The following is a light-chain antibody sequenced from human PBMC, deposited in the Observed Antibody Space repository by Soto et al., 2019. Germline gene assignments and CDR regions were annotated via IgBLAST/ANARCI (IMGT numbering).Light chain of an antibody. V-gene: IGKV3-15*01. J-gene: IGKJ2*01. CDR3: QQYNAWPRT. CDR2: GAS. Sequence: RVMTQSPATLSVSPGERATLSCRASQSVSSGLAWYQQKPGQAPRLLIYGASTRATGIPARFSGSGSGTEFTLTISSLQSEDFAIYYCQQYNAWPRTFGQGTKMEIK. CDR1: QSVSSG.